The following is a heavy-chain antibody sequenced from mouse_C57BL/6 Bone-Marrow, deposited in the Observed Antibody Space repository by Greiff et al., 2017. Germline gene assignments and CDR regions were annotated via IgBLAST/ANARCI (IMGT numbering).Heavy chain of an antibody. CDR3: ARHRVVATDY. J-gene: IGHJ2*01. D-gene: IGHD1-1*01. V-gene: IGHV5-6*01. CDR1: GFTFSSYG. CDR2: ISSGGSYT. Sequence: EVQRVESGGDLVKPGGSLKLSCAASGFTFSSYGMSWVRQTPDKRLEWVATISSGGSYTYYPDSVKGRFTISRDNAKNTLYLQMSSLKSEDTAMYYCARHRVVATDYWGQGTTLTVSS.